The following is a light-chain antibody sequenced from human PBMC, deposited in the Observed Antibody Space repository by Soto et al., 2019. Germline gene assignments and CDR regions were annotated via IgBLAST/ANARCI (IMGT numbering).Light chain of an antibody. Sequence: DIVMTQSPDSLAVSLGERATINCKSSQSVLYSSNNKNYLAWYQQGPGQPPKLHIYWASTRESGVPDRFSGSGSGTDFTLTITSLQAEDVAVYYCQQYESTPPTFGQGTKLEIK. CDR1: QSVLYSSNNKNY. J-gene: IGKJ2*01. V-gene: IGKV4-1*01. CDR3: QQYESTPPT. CDR2: WAS.